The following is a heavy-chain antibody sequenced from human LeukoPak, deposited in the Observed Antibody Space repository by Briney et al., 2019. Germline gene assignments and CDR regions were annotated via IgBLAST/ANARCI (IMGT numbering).Heavy chain of an antibody. CDR1: GFTFDDFG. V-gene: IGHV3-53*05. J-gene: IGHJ4*02. CDR3: ARGPDSYGSGTYYHYFDS. D-gene: IGHD3-10*01. Sequence: GGSLRLSCAASGFTFDDFGMSWVRQAPGKGLEWISVIYTGGTTYYADSVMGRFTISRDNSKNTLFLQMNSLRTDDTAVYYCARGPDSYGSGTYYHYFDSWGQGTLVTVSS. CDR2: IYTGGTT.